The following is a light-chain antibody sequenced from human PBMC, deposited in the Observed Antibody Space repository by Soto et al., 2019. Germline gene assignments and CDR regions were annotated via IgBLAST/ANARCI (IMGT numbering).Light chain of an antibody. CDR1: QGISNC. CDR2: AAS. CDR3: QKYNSAPRT. V-gene: IGKV1-27*01. J-gene: IGKJ3*01. Sequence: DIQMTQSPSSLSASVGDRVTITCRASQGISNCLAWYQQKPGKVPKLLICAASTLQSGVPSRFSGSGSGTDFTLTISSQQPEDVATYYCQKYNSAPRTFGPGTKVDIK.